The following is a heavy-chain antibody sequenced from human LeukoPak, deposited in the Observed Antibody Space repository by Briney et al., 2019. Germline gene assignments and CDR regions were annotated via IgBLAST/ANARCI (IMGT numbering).Heavy chain of an antibody. CDR2: IWYDGSNK. J-gene: IGHJ4*02. CDR3: ARGGSEFDY. D-gene: IGHD3-10*01. V-gene: IGHV3-33*01. CDR1: GFTFSSYG. Sequence: GGSLRLSCAASGFTFSSYGMHWVRQAPGKWQEWVAVIWYDGSNKYYADSVKGRFTISRDNSKNTLYLQMNSLRAEDTAVYYCARGGSEFDYWGQGTLVTVFS.